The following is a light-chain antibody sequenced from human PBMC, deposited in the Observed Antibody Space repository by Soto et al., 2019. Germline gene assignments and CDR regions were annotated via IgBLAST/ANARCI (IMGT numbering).Light chain of an antibody. CDR2: AAS. CDR3: QQIYSATLT. CDR1: QSITTY. V-gene: IGKV1-39*01. Sequence: DIQMTQSPSSLSASVGDRVTITCRASQSITTYLNWYRQKPGKAPKLLIYAASSLQSGVPSRFSGSGSETEFTLSISSLQPEDFATYFCQQIYSATLTFGGGTQVDIX. J-gene: IGKJ4*01.